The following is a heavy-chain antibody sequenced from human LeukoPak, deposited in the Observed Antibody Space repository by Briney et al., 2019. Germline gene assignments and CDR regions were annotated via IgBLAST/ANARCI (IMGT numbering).Heavy chain of an antibody. CDR3: ARLGGYYFDY. J-gene: IGHJ4*02. CDR2: IYHSGST. V-gene: IGHV4-30-2*01. CDR1: GGSVSSGDYY. Sequence: PSQTLSLTCTVSGGSVSSGDYYWSWIRQPPGKGLEWIGYIYHSGSTYYNPSLKSRVTISVDRSKNQFSLKLSSVTAADTAVYYCARLGGYYFDYWGQGTLVTVSS.